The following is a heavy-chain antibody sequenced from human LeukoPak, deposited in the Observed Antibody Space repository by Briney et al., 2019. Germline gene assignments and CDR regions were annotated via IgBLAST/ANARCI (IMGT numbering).Heavy chain of an antibody. CDR2: IKQDESEK. CDR1: GFTFSSYW. J-gene: IGHJ4*02. Sequence: GGSLRLSCAASGFTFSSYWMSWVRQAPGKGLEWVANIKQDESEKYYVDSVKGRFTISRDNAKNSLHLQMNSLRAEDTAVYYCARGRDSGSFIIDYWGQGTLVTVSS. D-gene: IGHD3-10*01. V-gene: IGHV3-7*01. CDR3: ARGRDSGSFIIDY.